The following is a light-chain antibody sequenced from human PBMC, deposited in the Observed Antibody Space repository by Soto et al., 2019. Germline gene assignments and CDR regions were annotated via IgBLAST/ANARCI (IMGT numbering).Light chain of an antibody. CDR3: QQTYSTPGT. CDR2: AAS. CDR1: RTIAGY. Sequence: DIQMTQSPSSLSASVGDRVTITCRASRTIAGYVNWYQQRPGEAPNLLIYAASSLQSGVPSRFRGSGSGTDFTLTINXXXXXDFATFYCQQTYSTPGTFGQGT. J-gene: IGKJ1*01. V-gene: IGKV1-39*01.